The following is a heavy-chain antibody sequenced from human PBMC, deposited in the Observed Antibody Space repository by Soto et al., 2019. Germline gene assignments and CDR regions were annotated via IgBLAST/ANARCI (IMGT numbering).Heavy chain of an antibody. CDR3: AQSRGLRDAFDI. J-gene: IGHJ3*02. V-gene: IGHV3-30-3*01. Sequence: GGSLRLSCAASGFTFSSYAMHWVRQAPGKGLEWVAVISYDGSNKYYADSVKGRFTISRDNSKNTLYLQMNSLRAEDTAVYYCAQSRGLRDAFDIWGQGTMVTVSS. D-gene: IGHD3-10*01. CDR2: ISYDGSNK. CDR1: GFTFSSYA.